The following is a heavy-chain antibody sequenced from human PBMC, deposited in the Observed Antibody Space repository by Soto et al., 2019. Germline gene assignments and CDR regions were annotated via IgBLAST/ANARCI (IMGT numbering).Heavy chain of an antibody. CDR3: VRDTYFSDSSSYTRCFDF. J-gene: IGHJ4*02. CDR2: IRSQPNGHAT. Sequence: GGSLRLSCRTSGFTFSESAMNWVRQASGKGLEWVGHIRSQPNGHATEYAASVKGRFTISRDDSRNTAYLQMDSLKTEDTAVYYCVRDTYFSDSSSYTRCFDFWGQGALVTVSS. D-gene: IGHD3-22*01. V-gene: IGHV3-73*01. CDR1: GFTFSESA.